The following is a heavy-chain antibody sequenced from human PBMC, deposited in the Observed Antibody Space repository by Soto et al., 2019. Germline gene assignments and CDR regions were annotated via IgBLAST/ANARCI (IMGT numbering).Heavy chain of an antibody. CDR1: GYTFTDFG. J-gene: IGHJ4*02. CDR3: ARDISYGSGTSYGY. D-gene: IGHD3-10*01. V-gene: IGHV1-18*01. Sequence: QVQLVQSGAEVKKPGASVRVSCKASGYTFTDFGISWVRQAPGQGLEWMGWIGADNRDTNYAQNLQGRVTMTTDTFKNTAYMELRSLKSDDTAVYYCARDISYGSGTSYGYWGQGTLVTVSS. CDR2: IGADNRDT.